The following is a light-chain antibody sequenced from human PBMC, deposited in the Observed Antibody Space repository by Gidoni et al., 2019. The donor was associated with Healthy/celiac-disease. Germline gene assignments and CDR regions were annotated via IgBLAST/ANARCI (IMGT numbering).Light chain of an antibody. CDR1: QSVSSY. Sequence: EIVLTPSPATLSLSPGERATLSCRASQSVSSYLAWYQQKPGQAPRLLIYDASNRATGSPARFSGSGAWTDFTLTISSLEPEDFAVYYCQQRSNWPPYTFGQGTKLEIK. V-gene: IGKV3-11*01. CDR3: QQRSNWPPYT. CDR2: DAS. J-gene: IGKJ2*01.